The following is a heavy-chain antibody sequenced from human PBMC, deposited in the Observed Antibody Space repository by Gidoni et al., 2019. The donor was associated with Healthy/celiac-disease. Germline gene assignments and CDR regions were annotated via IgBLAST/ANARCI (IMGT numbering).Heavy chain of an antibody. V-gene: IGHV1-18*01. CDR3: ARDLRSGYYYDSSGSHY. CDR1: GYTVTSYG. Sequence: QVQLVQSGAEVKKPGASVKVSCKAAGYTVTSYGISWVRQAPGRGLEWLGWISAHTGNPNYAQKLQGIVTMTPDTSTSTAYMELRSLRSDDTAVYYCARDLRSGYYYDSSGSHYWGQGTLVTVSS. D-gene: IGHD3-22*01. CDR2: ISAHTGNP. J-gene: IGHJ4*02.